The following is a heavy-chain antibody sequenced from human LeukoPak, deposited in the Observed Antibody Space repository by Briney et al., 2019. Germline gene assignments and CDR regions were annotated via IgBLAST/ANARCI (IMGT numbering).Heavy chain of an antibody. CDR2: IYYSGST. V-gene: IGHV4-39*01. Sequence: PSETLSLNWTVSGGSISSTYYYWVSIRQPPGKGLEWIGTIYYSGSTYYNPSLKSRVTISVDTSKNQFSLKLSSVTAPDTAVYYYARHEDRNWYFDQWGRGYLVTVSS. D-gene: IGHD6-13*01. J-gene: IGHJ4*02. CDR1: GGSISSTYYY. CDR3: ARHEDRNWYFDQ.